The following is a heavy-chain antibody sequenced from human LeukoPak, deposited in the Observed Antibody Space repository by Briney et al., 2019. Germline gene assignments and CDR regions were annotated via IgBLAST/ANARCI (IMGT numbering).Heavy chain of an antibody. V-gene: IGHV4-61*02. CDR1: GGSISSGSYS. CDR2: FYTSGST. J-gene: IGHJ4*02. D-gene: IGHD6-13*01. Sequence: SETLSLTCTVSGGSISSGSYSWSWIRQPAGKGLEWIGRFYTSGSTNYNPSLKSRVTISVDTSKNQVSLKLSSVTAADTAVYYCASPIAAAGLDYWGQGTLVTVSS. CDR3: ASPIAAAGLDY.